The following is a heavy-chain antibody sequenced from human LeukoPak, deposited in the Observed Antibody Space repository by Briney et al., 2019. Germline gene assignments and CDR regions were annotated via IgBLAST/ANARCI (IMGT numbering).Heavy chain of an antibody. CDR1: GFSFSRYG. CDR3: AREMGLRYLGPFDY. J-gene: IGHJ4*02. Sequence: GGSLRLSCAASGFSFSRYGMHWVRQAPGKGLEWVAVISYDGSNKYYADSVKGRFTISRDNSKNTLYLQMNSLRAEDTAVYYCAREMGLRYLGPFDYWGQGTLVTVSS. V-gene: IGHV3-30*19. D-gene: IGHD3-9*01. CDR2: ISYDGSNK.